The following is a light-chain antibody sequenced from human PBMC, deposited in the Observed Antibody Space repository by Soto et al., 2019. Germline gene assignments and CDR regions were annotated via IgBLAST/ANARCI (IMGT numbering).Light chain of an antibody. CDR2: GAS. Sequence: EIVLTQSPGTLSLSPGERATLSCRASQSVSSSYLAWYQQKPGQAPRLLIYGASSRATGIPDRFSGSGSGTDFPLTISRLEPEDFAVYYCQQYGSSPTFGQGTKLEI. V-gene: IGKV3-20*01. CDR3: QQYGSSPT. CDR1: QSVSSSY. J-gene: IGKJ2*01.